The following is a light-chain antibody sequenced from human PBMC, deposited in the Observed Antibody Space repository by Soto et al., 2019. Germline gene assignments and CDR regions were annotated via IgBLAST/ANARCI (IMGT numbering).Light chain of an antibody. V-gene: IGLV1-47*01. CDR2: RNN. CDR3: ASWDDTLDAQV. CDR1: RSNIGRKF. Sequence: QLVLTQSPSASGTPGQRVTISCPGSRSNIGRKFVDCYQQSPGTAPRLLIQRNNERPSGVPDRFFASKSGTSVALAISGPRSDDEATYDCASWDDTLDAQVFGGGTKVTVL. J-gene: IGLJ3*02.